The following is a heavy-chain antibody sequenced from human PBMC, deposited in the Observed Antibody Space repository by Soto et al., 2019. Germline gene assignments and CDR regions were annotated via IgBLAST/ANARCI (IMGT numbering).Heavy chain of an antibody. V-gene: IGHV4-59*01. Sequence: SETLSLTCTASGGSISSYYWNWIRQPPGKGLEWIGYIYYTGSTNSNPSLKSRVTISVDTSKNQFSLKLRSVTAADTAVYYCARAGRDGYNGLLDYWGQGTLVTVS. CDR3: ARAGRDGYNGLLDY. CDR1: GGSISSYY. D-gene: IGHD5-12*01. CDR2: IYYTGST. J-gene: IGHJ4*02.